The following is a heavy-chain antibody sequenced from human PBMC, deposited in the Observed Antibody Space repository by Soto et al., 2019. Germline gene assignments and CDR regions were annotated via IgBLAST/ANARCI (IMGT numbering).Heavy chain of an antibody. CDR1: GYTFSTYA. D-gene: IGHD1-26*01. J-gene: IGHJ4*02. V-gene: IGHV1-18*01. Sequence: QVQLVQSGAEVKKPGASVKVSCKASGYTFSTYAITWVRQAPGQGLEWTGWISTYNGKRKYAQKFHGRGTMTTDTSRTTDYMELRSLRSDDTAMYYCATEEPIVPPAHFGYWGQGTLVTVSS. CDR3: ATEEPIVPPAHFGY. CDR2: ISTYNGKR.